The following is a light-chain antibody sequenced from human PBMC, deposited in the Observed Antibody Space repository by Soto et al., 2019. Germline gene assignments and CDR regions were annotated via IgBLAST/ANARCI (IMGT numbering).Light chain of an antibody. CDR1: QSVSSNY. Sequence: EIVLTQSPGTLSLSPGERATLSCRATQSVSSNYLAWYQQKPGQAPRLLIFGASSRATIIPDRFSGSGSGTDFTLTISRLEPEDFAVYYCQQYGDSPVTFGQGTRVEIK. CDR3: QQYGDSPVT. V-gene: IGKV3-20*01. CDR2: GAS. J-gene: IGKJ1*01.